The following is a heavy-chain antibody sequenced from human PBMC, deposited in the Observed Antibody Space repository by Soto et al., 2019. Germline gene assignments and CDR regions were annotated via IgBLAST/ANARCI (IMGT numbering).Heavy chain of an antibody. D-gene: IGHD3-3*01. Sequence: EVQLVESGGGLVKPGGSLRLSCAASGFTFSSYSMNWVRQAPGKGLEWVSSISSSSSYIYYADSVKGRFTISRDNAKNSLYLQINSLRAEDTAVYYCARDQGFLEWLLPYYYYGMDVWGQGTTVTVSS. CDR2: ISSSSSYI. V-gene: IGHV3-21*01. CDR1: GFTFSSYS. J-gene: IGHJ6*02. CDR3: ARDQGFLEWLLPYYYYGMDV.